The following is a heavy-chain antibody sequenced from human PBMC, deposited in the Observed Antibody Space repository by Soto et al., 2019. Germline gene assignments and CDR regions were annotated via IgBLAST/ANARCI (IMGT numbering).Heavy chain of an antibody. CDR1: GGSISGGGYS. D-gene: IGHD5-12*01. CDR2: IYHSGST. Sequence: SETLSLTCAVSGGSISGGGYSWNWIRQPPGKALEYIGYIYHSGSTYYNPSLRSRVIISLDKSKNQFSLKLSSVTAAGTAVYYCARGGYSGFHFMFDYWGQGTLVTVS. CDR3: ARGGYSGFHFMFDY. V-gene: IGHV4-30-2*01. J-gene: IGHJ4*02.